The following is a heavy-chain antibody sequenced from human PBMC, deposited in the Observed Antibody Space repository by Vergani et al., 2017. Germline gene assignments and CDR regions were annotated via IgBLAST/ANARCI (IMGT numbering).Heavy chain of an antibody. D-gene: IGHD5-18*01. CDR1: GGSISSYY. J-gene: IGHJ4*02. Sequence: QVQLQESGPGLVKPSETLSLTCTVSGGSISSYYWSWIRQPPGKGLEWIGYIYYSGSTNYNPSLKSRVTISVDTSKNQFYLKLSSVTAADTAVYYCARGYSYGRIDYWGQGTLVTVSS. V-gene: IGHV4-59*01. CDR2: IYYSGST. CDR3: ARGYSYGRIDY.